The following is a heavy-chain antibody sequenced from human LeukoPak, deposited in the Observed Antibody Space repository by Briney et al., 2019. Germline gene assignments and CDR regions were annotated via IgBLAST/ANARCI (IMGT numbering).Heavy chain of an antibody. CDR1: GFTFSAHA. J-gene: IGHJ4*02. D-gene: IGHD2/OR15-2a*01. V-gene: IGHV3-23*01. CDR2: ISGNGRTT. Sequence: GGSVRLSCTASGFTFSAHAMTWVRQAPGKGPEWASSISGNGRTTYYSDSVRGRFTISRDNSRNTLYLQMNSLRADDTAVYYCVSRGGASVFYYFDFRGQGTLVTVSS. CDR3: VSRGGASVFYYFDF.